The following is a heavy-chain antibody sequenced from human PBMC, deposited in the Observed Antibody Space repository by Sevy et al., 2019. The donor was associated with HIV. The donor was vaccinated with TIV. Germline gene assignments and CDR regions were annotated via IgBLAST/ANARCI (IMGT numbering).Heavy chain of an antibody. CDR3: ARGRGIELARGGYYSDY. V-gene: IGHV1-18*04. J-gene: IGHJ4*02. CDR1: GYTFSRSV. D-gene: IGHD6-19*01. CDR2: ISTYNRKT. Sequence: ASVKVSCMASGYTFSRSVITWVGQAPGQGLEWMGWISTYNRKTNYAQKFQDRVTMTTDTSTNTAYMELRSLRSDDTALYFCARGRGIELARGGYYSDYWGQGSLVTVSS.